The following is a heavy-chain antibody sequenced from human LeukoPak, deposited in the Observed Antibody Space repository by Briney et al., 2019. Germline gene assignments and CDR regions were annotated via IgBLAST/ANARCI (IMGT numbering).Heavy chain of an antibody. V-gene: IGHV3-23*01. Sequence: GGSLRLSCAASGFTFSSYAMSWVRQAPGKGLEWVSAISGSGGSTYYADSVKGRFTISRDNSKNTPYLQMNSLRAEDTAVYYCAKSGSYMQDYFDYWGQGTLVTVSS. CDR1: GFTFSSYA. D-gene: IGHD1-26*01. CDR2: ISGSGGST. J-gene: IGHJ4*02. CDR3: AKSGSYMQDYFDY.